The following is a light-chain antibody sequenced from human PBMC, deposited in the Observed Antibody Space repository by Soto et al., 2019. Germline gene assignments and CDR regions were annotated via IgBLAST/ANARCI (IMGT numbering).Light chain of an antibody. J-gene: IGKJ5*01. V-gene: IGKV3-20*01. CDR1: EWFSGKN. Sequence: EIVLTQSPGTLSLSPGDRVSLSCGASEWFSGKNLAWYQHKPGQSPRLLIYSSSIRASGVPDRFRGSGSGKVFTLTITRLEPEDFAVYYCQQYGTWITFGQGTRLETK. CDR2: SSS. CDR3: QQYGTWIT.